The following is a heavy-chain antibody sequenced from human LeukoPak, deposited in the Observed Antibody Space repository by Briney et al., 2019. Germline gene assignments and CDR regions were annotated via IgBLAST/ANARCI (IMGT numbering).Heavy chain of an antibody. CDR1: GFTFSSYS. Sequence: PGGSLRLSCAASGFTFSSYSMHWVRQAPGKGLEWVSCISTSSSYIYYADSVKGRFTISRDNAKNSLYLQMNSLRAEDTAVYYCARTMREWSFDYWGQGTLVTVSS. CDR2: ISTSSSYI. D-gene: IGHD3-3*01. J-gene: IGHJ4*02. CDR3: ARTMREWSFDY. V-gene: IGHV3-21*01.